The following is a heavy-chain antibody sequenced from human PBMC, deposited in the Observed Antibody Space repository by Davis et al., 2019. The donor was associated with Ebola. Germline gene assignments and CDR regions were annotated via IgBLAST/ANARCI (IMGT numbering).Heavy chain of an antibody. J-gene: IGHJ5*02. V-gene: IGHV4-59*01. CDR2: IYYSGST. CDR1: GGSISSYY. CDR3: ARGDYDFWSGYSP. D-gene: IGHD3-3*01. Sequence: PGGSLRLSCTVSGGSISSYYWSWIRQPPGKGLEWIGYIYYSGSTNYNPSLKSRVTISVDTSKNQFSLKLSSVTAADTAVYYCARGDYDFWSGYSPWGQGTLVTVSS.